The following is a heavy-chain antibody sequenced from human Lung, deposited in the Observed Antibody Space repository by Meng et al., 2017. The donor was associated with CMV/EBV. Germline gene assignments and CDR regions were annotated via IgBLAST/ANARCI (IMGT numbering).Heavy chain of an antibody. CDR3: AKDQLLFGGPNAYFDD. D-gene: IGHD3-16*01. V-gene: IGHV3-30*02. CDR2: IRHDGSNK. CDR1: GFTFETYG. Sequence: GESXKISCAASGFTFETYGMHWVRQAPGKRLEWVAFIRHDGSNKFYGDSVRGRFTISRDNSKNTLYLEMNSLRAEETAMYYCAKDQLLFGGPNAYFDDWGQWTXVTVSS. J-gene: IGHJ4*02.